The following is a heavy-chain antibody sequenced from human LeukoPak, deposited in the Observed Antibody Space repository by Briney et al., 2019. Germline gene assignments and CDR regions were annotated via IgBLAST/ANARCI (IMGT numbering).Heavy chain of an antibody. CDR2: ISGSGGST. V-gene: IGHV3-23*01. CDR1: GFTFSNYA. D-gene: IGHD4-17*01. CDR3: AKDYDYGDYEVYYFDY. Sequence: PGGSLRLSCAASGFTFSNYAMSWVRQVPGKGLEWVSTISGSGGSTYYADSLKGRFTISRDNSKNTLYLQMNSLRAEDTAVYYCAKDYDYGDYEVYYFDYWGQGTLVTVSS. J-gene: IGHJ4*02.